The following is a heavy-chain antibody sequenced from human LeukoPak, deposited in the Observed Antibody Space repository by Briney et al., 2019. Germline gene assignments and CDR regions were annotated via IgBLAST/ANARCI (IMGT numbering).Heavy chain of an antibody. J-gene: IGHJ4*02. CDR1: GYTFTSYY. V-gene: IGHV1-46*01. CDR2: INPSGGST. Sequence: ASVKVSCKASGYTFTSYYMHWVRQAPGQGLEWMGIINPSGGSTSYAQKFQGRVTMTRDTSTSTVYMELSSLRSEDTAVYHCARDHGMVYYFDYWGQGTLVTVSS. D-gene: IGHD3-10*01. CDR3: ARDHGMVYYFDY.